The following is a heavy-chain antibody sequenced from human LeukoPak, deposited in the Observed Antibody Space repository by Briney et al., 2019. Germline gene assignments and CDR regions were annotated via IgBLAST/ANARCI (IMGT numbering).Heavy chain of an antibody. J-gene: IGHJ4*02. CDR1: GFTFSSYS. D-gene: IGHD3-22*01. CDR2: IKQDGSNK. V-gene: IGHV3-7*01. CDR3: ARGTPPDYYDSSGYFDY. Sequence: GGSLRLSCAASGFTFSSYSMNWVSQAPGKGLEWVANIKQDGSNKYYVDSVNLRFTISRDNPNNSLYLQMNSLRAEDTAVYYCARGTPPDYYDSSGYFDYWGQGTLVTVSS.